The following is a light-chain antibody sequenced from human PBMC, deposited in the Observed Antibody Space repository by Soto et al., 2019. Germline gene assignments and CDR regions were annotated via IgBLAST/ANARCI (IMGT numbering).Light chain of an antibody. CDR1: QTISSW. J-gene: IGKJ3*01. CDR3: QQSYRTPL. Sequence: DIQMTQSPSTLSGSVGDRVTITCRASQTISSWLAWYQQKPGKAPKLLIYKASTLKSGVPSRFSGSGSGTDFTLSISSLQPEDFATYYCQQSYRTPLFGPGTKVDI. CDR2: KAS. V-gene: IGKV1-5*03.